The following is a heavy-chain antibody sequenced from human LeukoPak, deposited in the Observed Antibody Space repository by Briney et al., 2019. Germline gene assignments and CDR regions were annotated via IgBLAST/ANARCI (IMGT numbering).Heavy chain of an antibody. Sequence: SETLSLTCTVSGVSISSYFWSWIRQPPGKGLEGIGYIYYSGSTNYNPSLKSRVTISVDTSKNQFSLKLSSVTAADTAVYYCARSGTTGTTKPNWFDPWGQGTLVTVSS. D-gene: IGHD1-1*01. V-gene: IGHV4-59*01. CDR1: GVSISSYF. J-gene: IGHJ5*02. CDR2: IYYSGST. CDR3: ARSGTTGTTKPNWFDP.